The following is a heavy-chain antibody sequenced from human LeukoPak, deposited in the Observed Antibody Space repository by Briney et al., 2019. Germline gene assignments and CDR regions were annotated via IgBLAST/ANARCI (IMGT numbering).Heavy chain of an antibody. V-gene: IGHV4-61*01. CDR3: ARGGSSGWANYYYYGMDV. Sequence: SETLSLTCTVSGGSVSSGSYYWSWIRQPPGEGLEWIGYIYYSGSTNYNPSLKSRVTISVDTSKNQFSLKLSSVTAADTAVYYCARGGSSGWANYYYYGMDVWGQGTTVTVSS. D-gene: IGHD6-19*01. CDR1: GGSVSSGSYY. J-gene: IGHJ6*02. CDR2: IYYSGST.